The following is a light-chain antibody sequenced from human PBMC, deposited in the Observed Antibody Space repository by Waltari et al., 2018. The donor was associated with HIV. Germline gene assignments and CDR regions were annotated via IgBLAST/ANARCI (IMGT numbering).Light chain of an antibody. CDR3: AAWDDSLSATV. V-gene: IGLV1-47*01. Sequence: QSVLTQPPSASGTPGQRVTISCSGSSSNIGSNYVYWYQQLPGTAPKLLIYMSDQRPAGVPDRFSESKSGTSASLAISGPRSEDEAEYYCAAWDDSLSATVFGGGTKLTVL. J-gene: IGLJ2*01. CDR2: MSD. CDR1: SSNIGSNY.